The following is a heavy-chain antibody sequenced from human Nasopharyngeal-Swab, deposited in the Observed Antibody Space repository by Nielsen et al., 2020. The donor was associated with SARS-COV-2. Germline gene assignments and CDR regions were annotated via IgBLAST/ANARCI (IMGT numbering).Heavy chain of an antibody. CDR2: ISSSTSYI. CDR3: ARGGFGESPYYYYYGMDV. Sequence: SLKISCAASGFTFSNYSMNWVRQAPGKGLEWVSSISSSTSYIYYADSVKGRFTVSRDNAKNSLYLQMNSLRAEDTAVCDRARGGFGESPYYYYYGMDVWGQGTTVTVSS. J-gene: IGHJ6*02. D-gene: IGHD3-10*01. V-gene: IGHV3-21*01. CDR1: GFTFSNYS.